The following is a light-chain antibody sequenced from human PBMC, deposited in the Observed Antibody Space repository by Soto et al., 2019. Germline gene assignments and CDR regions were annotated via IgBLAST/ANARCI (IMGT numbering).Light chain of an antibody. J-gene: IGKJ1*01. CDR1: QSVGRS. CDR2: EAS. Sequence: IVWTPSPSTLSLSPGDRATLSCWASQSVGRSLAWYQQKPGQAPRLLINEASNRATGIPARFGGSGSGTDFTLTFNRLEPEDFAVYYCQQYCISGTFAQGTKVEIK. CDR3: QQYCISGT. V-gene: IGKV3-11*01.